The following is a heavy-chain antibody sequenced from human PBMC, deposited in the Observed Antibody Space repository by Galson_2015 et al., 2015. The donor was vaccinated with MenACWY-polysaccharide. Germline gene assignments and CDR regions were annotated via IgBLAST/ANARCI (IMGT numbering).Heavy chain of an antibody. CDR1: GDSVSSNSAA. J-gene: IGHJ4*02. Sequence: CAISGDSVSSNSAAWNWIRQSPSRGLEWLGRTYYRSKRYNDYAVSVKSRITINPDTSKNQISLQLNSVTPEDTAVYYCARDPGVVVITKVGDYFDYWGQGTLVTVSS. CDR3: ARDPGVVVITKVGDYFDY. D-gene: IGHD3-22*01. V-gene: IGHV6-1*01. CDR2: TYYRSKRYN.